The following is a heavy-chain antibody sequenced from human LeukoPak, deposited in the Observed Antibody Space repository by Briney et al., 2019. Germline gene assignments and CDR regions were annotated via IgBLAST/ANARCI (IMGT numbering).Heavy chain of an antibody. CDR1: GDSISSGSYY. D-gene: IGHD2-21*01. CDR3: ARDPASCGADCYSDY. Sequence: PSQTLSLTCTVSGDSISSGSYYWSWIRQPAGKALEWIGRIYTSGSTNCNPSLQSQVTISLDRTKNQFFLKLTSVTAADTAVYYCARDPASCGADCYSDYWGQGTLVTVSS. J-gene: IGHJ4*02. CDR2: IYTSGST. V-gene: IGHV4-61*02.